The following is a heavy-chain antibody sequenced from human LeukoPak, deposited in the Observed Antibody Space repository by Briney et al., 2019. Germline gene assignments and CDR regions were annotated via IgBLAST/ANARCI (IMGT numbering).Heavy chain of an antibody. J-gene: IGHJ5*02. CDR2: INPNGGGT. Sequence: ASVKVSCKASGYTFTGYYMHWVRQAPGQGLEWMGWINPNGGGTNYAQKFQGRVTMTRDTSISTAYMELSRLRSDDTAVYYCARPRVLSAAGTEGRSWFDPWGQGTLVTVSS. CDR3: ARPRVLSAAGTEGRSWFDP. D-gene: IGHD6-13*01. V-gene: IGHV1-2*02. CDR1: GYTFTGYY.